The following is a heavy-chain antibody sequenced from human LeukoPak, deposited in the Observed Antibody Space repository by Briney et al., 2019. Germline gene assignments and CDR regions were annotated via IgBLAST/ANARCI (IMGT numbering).Heavy chain of an antibody. J-gene: IGHJ4*02. V-gene: IGHV3-66*01. CDR3: ARVIEARHFDY. D-gene: IGHD6-6*01. Sequence: GGSLRLSCAASTFTFSSYSMSWVRQAPGKGLEWVSLIYSGGSTYYADSVKGRFTISRDNSKNTMFLQMNSLRDEDTAVYYCARVIEARHFDYWGQGTLVTVSS. CDR1: TFTFSSYS. CDR2: IYSGGST.